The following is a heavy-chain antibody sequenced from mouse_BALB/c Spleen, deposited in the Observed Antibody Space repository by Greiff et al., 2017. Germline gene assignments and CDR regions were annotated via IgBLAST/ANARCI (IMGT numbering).Heavy chain of an antibody. CDR2: INPYNDGT. V-gene: IGHV1-14*01. CDR1: GYTFTSYV. D-gene: IGHD1-2*01. Sequence: VQLQQSGPELVKPGASVKMSCKASGYTFTSYVMHWVKQKPGQGLEWIGYINPYNDGTKYNEKFKGKATLTSDKSSSTAYMELSSLTSEDSAVYYCARWGTTATRDAMDYWGQGTSVTVSS. J-gene: IGHJ4*01. CDR3: ARWGTTATRDAMDY.